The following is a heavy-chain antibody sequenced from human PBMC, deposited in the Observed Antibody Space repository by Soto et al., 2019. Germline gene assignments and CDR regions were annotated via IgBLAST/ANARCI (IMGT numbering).Heavy chain of an antibody. CDR3: ARDYSVAGKFTCGY. D-gene: IGHD6-19*01. V-gene: IGHV1-18*01. CDR2: ISAYNGNT. CDR1: GYTFTSYG. J-gene: IGHJ4*02. Sequence: ASVKVSCKASGYTFTSYGISWVRQAPGQGLEWMGWISAYNGNTNYAQKLQGRVTMTTDTSTSTAYMELRSLRSDDTAVYYCARDYSVAGKFTCGYWGQGTLVTVSS.